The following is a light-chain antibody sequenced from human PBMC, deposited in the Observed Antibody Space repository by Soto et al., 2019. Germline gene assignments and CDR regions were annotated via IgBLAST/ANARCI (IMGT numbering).Light chain of an antibody. V-gene: IGKV2-28*01. J-gene: IGKJ3*01. CDR2: LGS. Sequence: VMTQSPVSLPVTPGEPASVSCRSSQSLLHSNGYNYLDWYLQKPGQSPQLLIYLGSTRASGVPDRFSGSGSGTDFTLKISRVEAEDVGIYYCMQALQTPFTFGPGTRVDI. CDR1: QSLLHSNGYNY. CDR3: MQALQTPFT.